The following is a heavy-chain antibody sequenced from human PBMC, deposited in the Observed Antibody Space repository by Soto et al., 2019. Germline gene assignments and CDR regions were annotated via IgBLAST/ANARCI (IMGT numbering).Heavy chain of an antibody. V-gene: IGHV3-23*01. CDR2: ISGSGGGT. Sequence: PGGSLRLSCSASGFTFSSYSMSWVRQAPGKGLEWVAAISGSGGGTYYADSVKGRFTISRDNSKNTLYLQMNSLRAEDTAVYYCAAPSYSSSTQNADYWGQGTLVTVSS. CDR1: GFTFSSYS. J-gene: IGHJ4*02. D-gene: IGHD6-6*01. CDR3: AAPSYSSSTQNADY.